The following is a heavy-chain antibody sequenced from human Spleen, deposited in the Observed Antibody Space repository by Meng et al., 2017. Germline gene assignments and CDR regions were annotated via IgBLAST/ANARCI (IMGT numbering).Heavy chain of an antibody. CDR1: GLTFDDYA. J-gene: IGHJ4*02. D-gene: IGHD3-3*01. Sequence: GESLKISCVASGLTFDDYAMSWVRQAPGKGLEWISGINWNGGSTGYADSVKGRFTISRDNAKNSLYLQMNSLGADDTAVYYCARDLAWVLFDYWGQGALVTVSS. CDR2: INWNGGST. V-gene: IGHV3-20*04. CDR3: ARDLAWVLFDY.